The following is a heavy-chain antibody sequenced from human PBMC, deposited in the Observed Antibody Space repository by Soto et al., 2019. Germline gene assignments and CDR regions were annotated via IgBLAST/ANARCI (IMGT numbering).Heavy chain of an antibody. J-gene: IGHJ6*02. CDR3: ARTYYDFWSGYPGDLYYYGMDV. Sequence: SETLSLTCTVSGGSISSYYWSWIRQPPGKGLEWIGYIYYSGSTNYNPSLKSRVTISVDTFKNQFSLKLSSVTAADTAVYYCARTYYDFWSGYPGDLYYYGMDVWGQGTTVTVSS. CDR2: IYYSGST. CDR1: GGSISSYY. D-gene: IGHD3-3*01. V-gene: IGHV4-59*01.